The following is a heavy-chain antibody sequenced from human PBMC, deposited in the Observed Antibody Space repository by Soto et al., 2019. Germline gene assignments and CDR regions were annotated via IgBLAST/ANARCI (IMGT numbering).Heavy chain of an antibody. Sequence: SETLSLTCTVSGGSISSSSYYWGWIRQPPGKGLEWIGSIYYSGSTYYNPSLKSRVTISVDTSKNQFSLKLSSVTAADTAVYYCAIVLLWFGESKDPPPVFDYWGQGTLVTVSS. CDR2: IYYSGST. CDR3: AIVLLWFGESKDPPPVFDY. J-gene: IGHJ4*02. V-gene: IGHV4-39*01. D-gene: IGHD3-10*01. CDR1: GGSISSSSYY.